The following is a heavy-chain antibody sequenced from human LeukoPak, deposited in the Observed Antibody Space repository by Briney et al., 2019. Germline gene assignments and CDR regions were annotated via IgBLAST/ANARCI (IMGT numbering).Heavy chain of an antibody. CDR2: IKQDGSEK. Sequence: GGSLRLSCAASGFTFSSYAMSWARQAPGKGLEWVANIKQDGSEKYYVDSVKGRFTISRDNAKNSLYLQMNGLRAEDTAVYYCARAAVTREGYFDLWGRGTLVTVSS. D-gene: IGHD4-17*01. V-gene: IGHV3-7*01. CDR3: ARAAVTREGYFDL. J-gene: IGHJ2*01. CDR1: GFTFSSYA.